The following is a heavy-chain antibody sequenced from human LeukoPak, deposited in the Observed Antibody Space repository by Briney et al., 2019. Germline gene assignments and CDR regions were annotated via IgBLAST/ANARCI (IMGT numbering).Heavy chain of an antibody. Sequence: PSETLSLTCTVSGGSISSNDYYWSWIRQHPGKGLECIGYIFYGGSTHYHPSLKSRVTISVDRSENQFSLRLTSVTAADTAVYYCARTPRPASVAAGNNWFDPWGQGTLVTVSS. CDR1: GGSISSNDYY. CDR3: ARTPRPASVAAGNNWFDP. J-gene: IGHJ5*02. D-gene: IGHD2-15*01. CDR2: IFYGGST. V-gene: IGHV4-31*03.